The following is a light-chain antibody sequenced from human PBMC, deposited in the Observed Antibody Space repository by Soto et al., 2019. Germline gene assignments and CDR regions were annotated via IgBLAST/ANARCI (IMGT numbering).Light chain of an antibody. CDR1: NIGSKS. Sequence: SYELTQPPSVSVAPGKTARITCGGNNIGSKSVHWYQQKPGQAPVLVIYYDSDRPSGIPERFSGYNSGNTATLTISRVEAGDEADYYCQVWDSSSDHPVVFGGGTKLIVL. J-gene: IGLJ2*01. V-gene: IGLV3-21*04. CDR3: QVWDSSSDHPVV. CDR2: YDS.